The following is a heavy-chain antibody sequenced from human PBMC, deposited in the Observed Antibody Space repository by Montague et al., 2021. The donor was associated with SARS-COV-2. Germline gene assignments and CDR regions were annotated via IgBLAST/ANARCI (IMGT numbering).Heavy chain of an antibody. J-gene: IGHJ4*02. V-gene: IGHV3-30*04. D-gene: IGHD1-7*01. CDR3: ARGEETGNYRFGSNFDY. Sequence: SLRLSCAASGFTFSAFAMHWVRQAPGKGLGWVALISYDGGNKYYVDSVKGRFTISRDNSKNTLYLQMNSLRTDDTAVYYCARGEETGNYRFGSNFDYWGQGTLVTVSS. CDR2: ISYDGGNK. CDR1: GFTFSAFA.